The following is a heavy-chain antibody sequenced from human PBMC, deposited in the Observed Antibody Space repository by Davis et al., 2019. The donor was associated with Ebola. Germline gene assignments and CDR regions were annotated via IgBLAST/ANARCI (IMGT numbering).Heavy chain of an antibody. CDR1: GFTFSNYA. CDR3: ARDQGYYDSSGIRGDY. Sequence: GGSLRLSCAASGFTFSNYAMSWVRQAPGKGLEWVSSISSSSSYIYYADSVKGRFTISRDNAKNSLYLQMNSLRAEDTAVYYCARDQGYYDSSGIRGDYWGQGTLVTVSS. CDR2: ISSSSSYI. V-gene: IGHV3-21*01. J-gene: IGHJ4*02. D-gene: IGHD3-22*01.